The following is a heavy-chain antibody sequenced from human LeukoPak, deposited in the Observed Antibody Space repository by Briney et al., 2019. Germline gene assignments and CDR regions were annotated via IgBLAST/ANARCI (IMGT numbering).Heavy chain of an antibody. Sequence: GGSLRLSCVASGFTFSSYWMHWVRQAPGKGLVWVSRIHLDGTTTTYADSVRDRFTISRDNAKNTLYLQMNSLTAEDTAVYYCARGGSPSDYWGQGTLVTVSS. CDR2: IHLDGTTT. D-gene: IGHD3-16*01. V-gene: IGHV3-74*01. CDR3: ARGGSPSDY. CDR1: GFTFSSYW. J-gene: IGHJ4*02.